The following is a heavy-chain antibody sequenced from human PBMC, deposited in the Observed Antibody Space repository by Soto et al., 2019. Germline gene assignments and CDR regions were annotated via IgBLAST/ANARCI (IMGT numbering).Heavy chain of an antibody. V-gene: IGHV3-30*18. Sequence: QVQLVESGGGVVQPGRSLRLFCAASGFTFSSYGMHWVRQAPGKGLEWVAVISYDGSNKYYADSVKGRFTISRDNSKNTLYLQMNSLRAEDTAVYYCAKDQVERRNYYYYGMDVWGQGTTVTVSS. CDR1: GFTFSSYG. CDR3: AKDQVERRNYYYYGMDV. D-gene: IGHD1-1*01. CDR2: ISYDGSNK. J-gene: IGHJ6*02.